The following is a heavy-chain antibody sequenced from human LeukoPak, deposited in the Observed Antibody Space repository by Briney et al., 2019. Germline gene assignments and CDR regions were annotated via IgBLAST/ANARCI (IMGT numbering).Heavy chain of an antibody. J-gene: IGHJ4*02. CDR2: IRYDGTNK. CDR1: GFTFSSFG. Sequence: VQPGGSLRLSCVGSGFTFSSFGMHWVRQAPGKGLEWVAFIRYDGTNKYYADSVKGRFTISRDNSKNTLYLQMNSLRAEDTAVYYCVKNYDFWSSDYYFDYWGQGTLVTVS. V-gene: IGHV3-30*02. CDR3: VKNYDFWSSDYYFDY. D-gene: IGHD3-3*01.